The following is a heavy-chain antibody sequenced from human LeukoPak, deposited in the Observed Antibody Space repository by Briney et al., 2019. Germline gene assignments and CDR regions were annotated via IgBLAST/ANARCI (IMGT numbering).Heavy chain of an antibody. D-gene: IGHD3-16*01. J-gene: IGHJ4*02. CDR2: INQDGSEK. V-gene: IGHV3-7*01. Sequence: PPGGSLRLSCAVSGFSFSAYWMNWVRRAPGKGLEWVANINQDGSEKHYVDSVKGRFTISRDNAKNSLYLQINSLSAEDTAVYYCARDYGGSDFDYWGQGTLVTVSS. CDR3: ARDYGGSDFDY. CDR1: GFSFSAYW.